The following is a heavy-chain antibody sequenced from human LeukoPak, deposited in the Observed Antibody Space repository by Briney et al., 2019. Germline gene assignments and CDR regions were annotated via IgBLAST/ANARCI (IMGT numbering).Heavy chain of an antibody. J-gene: IGHJ4*02. V-gene: IGHV4-4*07. Sequence: SETLSLTCTVSGGSISSYYWSWIRQPAGKGLEWIGHIYTSGSTNYNPSLKSRVTMSVDTSKNQFSLKLSSVTAADTAVYYCARETYSSSWYWADYWGQGTLVTVSS. CDR3: ARETYSSSWYWADY. CDR2: IYTSGST. CDR1: GGSISSYY. D-gene: IGHD6-13*01.